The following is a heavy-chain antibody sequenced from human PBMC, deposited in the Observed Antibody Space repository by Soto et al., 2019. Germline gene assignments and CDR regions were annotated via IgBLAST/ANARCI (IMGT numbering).Heavy chain of an antibody. CDR1: GFTFSNSA. CDR3: ATVGNYGNFDY. J-gene: IGHJ4*02. V-gene: IGHV3-64*02. D-gene: IGHD3-10*01. Sequence: VQLVESGEDLVQPGGSLRLSCVASGFTFSNSAMYWVRQAPGKGLECVSSISSNGGSTYYADSVKGRFTISRDNSKNTLYLQMGSLRADDMAVYYCATVGNYGNFDYWGQGTLLTVS. CDR2: ISSNGGST.